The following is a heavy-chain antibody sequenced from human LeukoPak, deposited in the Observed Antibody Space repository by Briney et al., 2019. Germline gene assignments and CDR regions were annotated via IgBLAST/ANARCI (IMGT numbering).Heavy chain of an antibody. CDR2: IKEGGSAK. CDR3: ARVYGSGFYQIDY. J-gene: IGHJ4*02. D-gene: IGHD6-19*01. V-gene: IGHV3-7*04. Sequence: GGSLRLSCAAAGFTFSSYCMAWVRQAPGKGLEWGANIKEGGSAKYYVDSVRGRFTISRDNAKNSLYLQMNSLRAEDTAVYYCARVYGSGFYQIDYWGQGTLVTVSS. CDR1: GFTFSSYC.